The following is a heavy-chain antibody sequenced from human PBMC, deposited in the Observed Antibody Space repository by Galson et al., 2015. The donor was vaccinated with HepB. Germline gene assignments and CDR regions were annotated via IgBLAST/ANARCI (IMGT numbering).Heavy chain of an antibody. V-gene: IGHV3-7*01. CDR3: ARGRRFCSGGNCLDY. CDR1: GFNFSNSW. CDR2: IRQDGNEK. Sequence: SLRLSCAASGFNFSNSWMSWVRRAPGKGLEWVANIRQDGNEKYYVDSVKSRFTISRDNAKNSLYLQMNSLRGEDRAVYYCARGRRFCSGGNCLDYWGQGTLVTVSS. J-gene: IGHJ4*02. D-gene: IGHD2-15*01.